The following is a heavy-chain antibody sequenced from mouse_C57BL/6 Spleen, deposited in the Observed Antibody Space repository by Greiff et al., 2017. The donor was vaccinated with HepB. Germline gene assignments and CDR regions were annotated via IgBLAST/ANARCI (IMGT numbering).Heavy chain of an antibody. CDR3: ARDGDYDVWYFDV. Sequence: EVQLQQSGPGLVKPSQSLSLTCSVTGYSITSGYYWNWIRQFPGNKLEWMGYISYDGSNNYNPSLKNRISITRDTSKNQFFLKLNSVTTEDTATYYCARDGDYDVWYFDVWGTGTTVTVSS. CDR1: GYSITSGYY. D-gene: IGHD2-4*01. V-gene: IGHV3-6*01. CDR2: ISYDGSN. J-gene: IGHJ1*03.